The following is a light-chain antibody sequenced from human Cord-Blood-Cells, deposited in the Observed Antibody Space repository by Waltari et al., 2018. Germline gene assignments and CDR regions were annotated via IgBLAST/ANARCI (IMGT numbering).Light chain of an antibody. CDR2: DVS. J-gene: IGLJ2*01. V-gene: IGLV2-14*01. CDR1: SSDVGGYNY. Sequence: QSALTQPASVSGSPGQSITISCPGTSSDVGGYNYVSWYQQHPGKAPKPMIYDVSNRPAGVSNRFSGSKSGNTASLTISGLQAEDEADYYCSSYTSRSTVVFGGGTKLTVL. CDR3: SSYTSRSTVV.